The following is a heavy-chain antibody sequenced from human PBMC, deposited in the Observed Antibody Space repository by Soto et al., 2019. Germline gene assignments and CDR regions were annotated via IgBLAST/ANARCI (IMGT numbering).Heavy chain of an antibody. CDR2: ISNSGST. Sequence: SETLSLTCTVSGGSISTSYWTWIRQPPGMGLEWIGYISNSGSTNSNPSLKSRVTISVDTSKNQVSLKLISVTAADTAVYYCAIGEQQLATFDSWGQGTLVTVSS. J-gene: IGHJ4*02. CDR1: GGSISTSY. D-gene: IGHD1-1*01. CDR3: AIGEQQLATFDS. V-gene: IGHV4-59*01.